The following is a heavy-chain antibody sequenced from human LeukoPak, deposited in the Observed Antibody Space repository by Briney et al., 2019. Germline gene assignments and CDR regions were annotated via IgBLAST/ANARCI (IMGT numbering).Heavy chain of an antibody. V-gene: IGHV4-4*07. CDR1: GVSISSYY. J-gene: IGHJ3*02. Sequence: SETLSLTCTVSGVSISSYYWSWIRQPAGKGLEWLGRIYTSGSTNYNPSLKSRVTMSVDTSKNQFSLKLSSVTAADTAVYYCARDQAVTRFWAFDIWGQGTMVTVSS. CDR2: IYTSGST. D-gene: IGHD4-23*01. CDR3: ARDQAVTRFWAFDI.